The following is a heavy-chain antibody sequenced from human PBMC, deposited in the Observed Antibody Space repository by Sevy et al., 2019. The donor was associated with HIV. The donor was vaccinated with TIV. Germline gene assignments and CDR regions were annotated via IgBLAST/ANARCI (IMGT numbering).Heavy chain of an antibody. D-gene: IGHD6-19*01. CDR1: GGTFSTYG. J-gene: IGHJ4*02. CDR3: ARGGGNGWYYFDY. CDR2: IIPILGTV. Sequence: ASVKVSCKASGGTFSTYGISWVRQAPGQGPEWMGGIIPILGTVNYAQKFQGRVTITADESPKTAYMELSSLRSEETAVYYCARGGGNGWYYFDYWGQETLVTVSS. V-gene: IGHV1-69*13.